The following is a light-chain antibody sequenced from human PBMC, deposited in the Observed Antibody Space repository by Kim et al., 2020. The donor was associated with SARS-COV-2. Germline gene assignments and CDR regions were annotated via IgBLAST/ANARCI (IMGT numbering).Light chain of an antibody. Sequence: SYELTQPPSVSVSPGQTASITCSGDKLGDKYACWYQQMPGQSPVLVIYQDSKRPSGIPERFSGSNSGNTATLTISGTQAMDEADYYCQAWDSSTVVVFGGGTQLTVL. J-gene: IGLJ2*01. CDR2: QDS. CDR3: QAWDSSTVVV. CDR1: KLGDKY. V-gene: IGLV3-1*01.